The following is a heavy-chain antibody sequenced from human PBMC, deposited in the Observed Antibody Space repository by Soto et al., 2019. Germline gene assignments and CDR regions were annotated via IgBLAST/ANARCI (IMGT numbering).Heavy chain of an antibody. J-gene: IGHJ6*02. CDR1: GDSVSSNSAA. V-gene: IGHV6-1*01. CDR2: TYYRSKWYN. CDR3: ARVDIVVVPAAIPGGTYYYYGMDV. Sequence: PSQPLSLTCAISGDSVSSNSAAWNWIRQSPSRGLEWLGRTYYRSKWYNDYAVSVKSRITINPDTSKNQFSLQLNSVTPEDTAVYYCARVDIVVVPAAIPGGTYYYYGMDVWGQGTTVTVSS. D-gene: IGHD2-2*02.